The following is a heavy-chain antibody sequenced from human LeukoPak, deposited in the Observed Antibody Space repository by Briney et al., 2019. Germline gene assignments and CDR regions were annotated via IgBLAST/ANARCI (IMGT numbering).Heavy chain of an antibody. Sequence: GGSLRLSCAASVFTFSCYSMNWVRQAPGKGLEWVSSISSSSSYIYYADSVKGRFTISRDNAKNSLYLQMNSLRAEDTAVYYCAGGGPYYDSSGQIYFDYWGQGTLVTVSS. V-gene: IGHV3-21*01. CDR2: ISSSSSYI. J-gene: IGHJ4*02. CDR3: AGGGPYYDSSGQIYFDY. CDR1: VFTFSCYS. D-gene: IGHD3-22*01.